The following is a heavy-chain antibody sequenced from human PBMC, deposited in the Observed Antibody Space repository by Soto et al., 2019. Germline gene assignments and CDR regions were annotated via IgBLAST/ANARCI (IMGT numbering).Heavy chain of an antibody. J-gene: IGHJ4*02. Sequence: GGSLRLSCAASGFTFSSYAMSWVRQAPGKGLEWVSAISGSGGSTYYADSVKGRFTISRDNSKNTLYLQMNSLRAEDTAVYYCATRLGYCSGGSCYSEDYFDYWGQGTLVTVSS. CDR1: GFTFSSYA. CDR3: ATRLGYCSGGSCYSEDYFDY. D-gene: IGHD2-15*01. V-gene: IGHV3-23*01. CDR2: ISGSGGST.